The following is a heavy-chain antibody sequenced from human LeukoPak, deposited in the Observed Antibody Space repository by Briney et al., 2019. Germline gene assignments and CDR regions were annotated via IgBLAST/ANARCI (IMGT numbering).Heavy chain of an antibody. J-gene: IGHJ4*02. D-gene: IGHD4-17*01. V-gene: IGHV3-9*01. CDR1: GFTFDDYA. CDR3: AKDARMSTMTPYLDY. Sequence: QSGGSLRLSCAASGFTFDDYAMHWVRQVPGKGLEWVSGISWYSDSIDYADSVKGRFTISRDNAKNSLYLQMNSLRAEDTAFYYCAKDARMSTMTPYLDYWGQGTLVTVSS. CDR2: ISWYSDSI.